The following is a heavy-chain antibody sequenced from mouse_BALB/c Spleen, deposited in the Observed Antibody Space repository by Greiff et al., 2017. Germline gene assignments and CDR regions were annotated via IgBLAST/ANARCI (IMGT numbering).Heavy chain of an antibody. D-gene: IGHD1-1*01. CDR3: ARDSGSSLFAY. CDR1: GFTFTDYY. J-gene: IGHJ3*01. Sequence: EVKVVESGGGLVQPGGSLRLSRATSGFTFTDYYMSWVRQPPGKALEWLGFIRNKANGYTTEYSASVKGRFTISRDNSQSILYLQMNTLRAEDSATYYCARDSGSSLFAYWGQGTLVTVSA. V-gene: IGHV7-3*02. CDR2: IRNKANGYTT.